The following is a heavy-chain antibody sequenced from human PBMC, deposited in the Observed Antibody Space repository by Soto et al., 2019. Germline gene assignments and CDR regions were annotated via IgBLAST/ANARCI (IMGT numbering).Heavy chain of an antibody. D-gene: IGHD5-18*01. Sequence: QLLLQESGPGLVKPSETLSLTCTVSGGSISSSSYYWGWIRQPPGKGLEWIGNIFYSGSTYYNQSLKSRVTISVDRSKSQFSLKLSSVTAADTAVYYCATRGYSYGRLYFDYWGQGTLVTVSA. V-gene: IGHV4-39*01. CDR3: ATRGYSYGRLYFDY. CDR2: IFYSGST. CDR1: GGSISSSSYY. J-gene: IGHJ4*02.